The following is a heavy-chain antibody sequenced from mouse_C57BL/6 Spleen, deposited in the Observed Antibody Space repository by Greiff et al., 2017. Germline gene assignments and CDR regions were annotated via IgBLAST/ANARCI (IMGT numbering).Heavy chain of an antibody. CDR1: GYSFTDYY. Sequence: EVQLQQSGPELVKPGASVKISCKASGYSFTDYYMNWLKQSNGKSLVWIGVINPNYGTTSYNQNFKGKATLTADQSSSTAYMQLNSLTSEDSAVYNCASLAGTFYYFDYWGQGTTLTVSS. CDR2: INPNYGTT. J-gene: IGHJ2*01. D-gene: IGHD4-1*01. V-gene: IGHV1-39*01. CDR3: ASLAGTFYYFDY.